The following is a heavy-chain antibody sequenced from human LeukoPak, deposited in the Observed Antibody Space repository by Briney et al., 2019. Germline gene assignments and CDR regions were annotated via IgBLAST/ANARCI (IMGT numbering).Heavy chain of an antibody. V-gene: IGHV1-24*01. J-gene: IGHJ4*02. Sequence: ASVKVSCKVSGYTLTELSMHWVRQAPGKGLEWMGGFDPEDGETIYAQKFQGRVTMTEDTSTDTAYMELSSLRSEDTAVYYCATGRGYDFWSDLDYWGQGTLVTVSP. D-gene: IGHD3-3*01. CDR1: GYTLTELS. CDR2: FDPEDGET. CDR3: ATGRGYDFWSDLDY.